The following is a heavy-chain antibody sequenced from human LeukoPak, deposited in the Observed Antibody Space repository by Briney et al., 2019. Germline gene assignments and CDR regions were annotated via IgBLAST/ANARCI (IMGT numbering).Heavy chain of an antibody. D-gene: IGHD2-15*01. V-gene: IGHV3-7*04. CDR2: IKEDGSEK. CDR1: GFSFSTYW. J-gene: IGHJ3*02. CDR3: SRGANWVDFDR. Sequence: PGGSLRLSCAASGFSFSTYWMHWVRQAPGKGLEWVANIKEDGSEKNSADSVKGRFTISRDNAKTSVYLQMNSLRAEDTAVYYCSRGANWVDFDRWGQGTMVTVSS.